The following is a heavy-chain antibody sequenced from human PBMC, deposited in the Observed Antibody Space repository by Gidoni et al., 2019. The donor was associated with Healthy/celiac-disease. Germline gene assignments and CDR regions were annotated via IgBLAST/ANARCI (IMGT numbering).Heavy chain of an antibody. J-gene: IGHJ6*02. CDR3: ARDDYGGNHYYYYGMDV. V-gene: IGHV1-69*08. CDR2: IIPILGIA. Sequence: QVQLVQSGAAVKKPGSSVKVSCKASGGTFSSYTLSWVRQAPGQGLEWMGRIIPILGIANDAQKFQGRVTITADKSTSTSYMELSSLRSEDTAVYYCARDDYGGNHYYYYGMDVWGQGTTVTVSS. D-gene: IGHD4-17*01. CDR1: GGTFSSYT.